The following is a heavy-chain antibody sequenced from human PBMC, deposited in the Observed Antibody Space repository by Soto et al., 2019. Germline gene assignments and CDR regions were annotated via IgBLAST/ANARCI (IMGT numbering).Heavy chain of an antibody. Sequence: QVQLVESGGGVVQPGRSLRLSCAASGFTFSSYGMHWVRQAPGKGLEWVAVISYDGSNKYYADSVKGRFTISRDNSKNTLYLQMNSRRAEDTAVYYCAKDDCSSTSCYVDYYGMDVWGQGTTVTVSS. J-gene: IGHJ6*02. CDR2: ISYDGSNK. CDR1: GFTFSSYG. D-gene: IGHD2-2*01. V-gene: IGHV3-30*18. CDR3: AKDDCSSTSCYVDYYGMDV.